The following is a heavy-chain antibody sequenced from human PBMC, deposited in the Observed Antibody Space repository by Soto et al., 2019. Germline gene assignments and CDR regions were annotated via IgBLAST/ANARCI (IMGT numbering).Heavy chain of an antibody. Sequence: GASAKVSCKASGYTFTSYGISWVRQAPGQGLEWMGWISAYNGNTNYAQKLQGRVTMTTDTSTSTAYMELRSLRSDDTAVYYCARENYGDYASNDHDAFDIWGQGTMVTVSS. CDR1: GYTFTSYG. V-gene: IGHV1-18*01. CDR2: ISAYNGNT. J-gene: IGHJ3*02. D-gene: IGHD4-17*01. CDR3: ARENYGDYASNDHDAFDI.